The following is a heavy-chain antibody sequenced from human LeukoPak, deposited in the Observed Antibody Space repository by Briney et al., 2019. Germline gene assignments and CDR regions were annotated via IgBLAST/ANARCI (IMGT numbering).Heavy chain of an antibody. CDR3: TTGVGATPLGY. D-gene: IGHD1-26*01. CDR2: IKSKTDGGTT. CDR1: GFTFSNAW. V-gene: IGHV3-15*01. Sequence: GGSLRLSCAASGFTFSNAWMSWVRQAPGKGLEWGGRIKSKTDGGTTDYAAPVKGRFTISRDDSKNTLYLQMNSLKTEDTAVYYCTTGVGATPLGYWGQGTLATVSS. J-gene: IGHJ4*02.